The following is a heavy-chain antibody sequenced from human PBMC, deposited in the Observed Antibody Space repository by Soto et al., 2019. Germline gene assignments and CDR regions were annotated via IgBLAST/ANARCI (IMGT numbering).Heavy chain of an antibody. Sequence: QVQVVQSGAEVKKPGASVKISCTASGYSFTTYAMHWVRQAPGQMLEWMAWINGGNGNTKYSQKFQDRVTITRDTSANIAYLELSSLRSEDSAVYYCARGKGMEDYYYSRGMDVWGQGTTVSVSS. CDR2: INGGNGNT. CDR3: ARGKGMEDYYYSRGMDV. J-gene: IGHJ6*02. CDR1: GYSFTTYA. V-gene: IGHV1-3*01. D-gene: IGHD1-1*01.